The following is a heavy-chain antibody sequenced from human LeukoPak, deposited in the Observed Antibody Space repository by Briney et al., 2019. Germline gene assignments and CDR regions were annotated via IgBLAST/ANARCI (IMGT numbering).Heavy chain of an antibody. D-gene: IGHD2-2*01. V-gene: IGHV1-2*02. CDR2: INPNSGGT. J-gene: IGHJ5*02. Sequence: ASVKVSCKASGGTFSSYAISWVRQAPGQGLEWMGWINPNSGGTNYAQKFQGRVTMTRDTSISTAYMELSRLRSDDTAVYYCARDVYCSSTSCYVSGSWFDPWGQGTLVTVSS. CDR3: ARDVYCSSTSCYVSGSWFDP. CDR1: GGTFSSYA.